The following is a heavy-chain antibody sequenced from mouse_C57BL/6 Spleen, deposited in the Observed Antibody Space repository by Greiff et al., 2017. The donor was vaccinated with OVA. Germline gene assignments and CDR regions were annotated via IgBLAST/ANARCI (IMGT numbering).Heavy chain of an antibody. CDR1: GYTFTSYW. V-gene: IGHV1-61*01. Sequence: QVQLKQPGAELVRPGSSVKLSCKASGYTFTSYWMDWVKQRPGQGLEWIGNIYPSDSETHYNQKFKDKATLTVDKSSSTAYMQLSSLTSEDSAVYYCARGGLLWYFDVWGTGTTVTVSS. J-gene: IGHJ1*03. CDR2: IYPSDSET. CDR3: ARGGLLWYFDV. D-gene: IGHD2-3*01.